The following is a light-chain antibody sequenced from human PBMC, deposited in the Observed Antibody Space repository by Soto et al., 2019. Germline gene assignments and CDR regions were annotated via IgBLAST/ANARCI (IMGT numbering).Light chain of an antibody. V-gene: IGLV1-44*01. CDR3: VTWDDSLNGVV. CDR2: NNN. Sequence: QSVLTQPPSASGTPGQRVTISCSGSSSNIETNTVDWYQHLPGTAPKVLIFNNNQRPSDVPDRFSASKAGTSASLAITGLQSEDEADFYCVTWDDSLNGVVFGGGTKLTVL. J-gene: IGLJ2*01. CDR1: SSNIETNT.